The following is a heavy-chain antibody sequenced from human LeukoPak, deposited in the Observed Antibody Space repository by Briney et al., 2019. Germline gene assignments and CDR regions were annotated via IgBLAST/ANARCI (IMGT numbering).Heavy chain of an antibody. V-gene: IGHV3-23*01. CDR1: GFAFRSYG. CDR3: AKAGKFTVFGVVDAFDV. Sequence: GGSLRLSCAASGFAFRSYGMTWVRQAPGKGLEWVSAISGSGGGTYYADSVKGRFTISRDNSKNTLYLQMNSLRAEDTAVYYCAKAGKFTVFGVVDAFDVWGQGTMVTVSS. J-gene: IGHJ3*01. D-gene: IGHD3-3*01. CDR2: ISGSGGGT.